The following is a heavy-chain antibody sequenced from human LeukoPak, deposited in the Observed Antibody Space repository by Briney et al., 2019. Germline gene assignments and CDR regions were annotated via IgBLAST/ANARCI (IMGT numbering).Heavy chain of an antibody. CDR1: GGSLGGSS. V-gene: IGHV4-34*01. CDR3: ARGRITIFGVVIMHRNWFDP. J-gene: IGHJ5*02. CDR2: SNLSGST. D-gene: IGHD3-3*01. Sequence: PSEPLSLTCAVFGGSLGGSSGSWFRQPPGKGLEWMGESNLSGSTNYNPCLKSRVTISVDTSKNQFSLKLSSVTAADTAVYYCARGRITIFGVVIMHRNWFDPWGQGTLVTVSS.